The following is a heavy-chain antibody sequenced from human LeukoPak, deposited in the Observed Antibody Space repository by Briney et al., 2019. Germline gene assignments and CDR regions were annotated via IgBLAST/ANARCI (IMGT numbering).Heavy chain of an antibody. J-gene: IGHJ4*02. Sequence: PSETLSHTCTVSGGSISSYYWSWIRQPPGKGLEWIGYIYYSGSTNYNPSLKSRVTISVDTSKNQFSLKLSSVTAADTAVYYCASSVYCGGDCHPNFDYWGQGTLVTVSS. CDR3: ASSVYCGGDCHPNFDY. CDR2: IYYSGST. V-gene: IGHV4-59*01. D-gene: IGHD2-21*01. CDR1: GGSISSYY.